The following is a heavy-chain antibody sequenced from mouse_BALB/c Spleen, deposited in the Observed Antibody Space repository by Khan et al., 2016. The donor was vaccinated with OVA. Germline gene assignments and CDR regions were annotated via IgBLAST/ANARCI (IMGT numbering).Heavy chain of an antibody. V-gene: IGHV1S34*01. CDR1: GYSFTGYY. CDR3: DGGDSGGSSSFAY. J-gene: IGHJ3*01. CDR2: ISRYNGAT. D-gene: IGHD1-1*01. Sequence: LVKTGASVKISCKASGYSFTGYYMHWVKQSHGKSLEWIGYISRYNGATSYNQKFKGKATFTVDTSSSTAYMQLNSLTSEDSAVYYCDGGDSGGSSSFAYWGQGTLVTGSA.